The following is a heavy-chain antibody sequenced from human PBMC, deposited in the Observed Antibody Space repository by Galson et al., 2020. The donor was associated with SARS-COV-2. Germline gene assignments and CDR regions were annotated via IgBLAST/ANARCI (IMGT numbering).Heavy chain of an antibody. Sequence: GGSLRLSCAASGFTFGSHEMNWVRQAPGKGLEWISYISDSGTNIYYADSVKGRFTISRDNAKNSLYLQMTSLRVEDTAVYYCATDRAYSFDNWGQGTLVTVSS. CDR3: ATDRAYSFDN. J-gene: IGHJ4*02. CDR2: ISDSGTNI. D-gene: IGHD4-4*01. CDR1: GFTFGSHE. V-gene: IGHV3-48*03.